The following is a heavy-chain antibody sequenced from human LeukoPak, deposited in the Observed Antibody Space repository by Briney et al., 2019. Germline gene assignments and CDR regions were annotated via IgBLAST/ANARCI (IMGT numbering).Heavy chain of an antibody. V-gene: IGHV3-74*01. D-gene: IGHD3-10*01. CDR2: VNGNGRST. J-gene: IGHJ4*02. CDR3: ARGPQNSYGSGTYYDGVFDN. Sequence: PGGSLRLTCAASGFTFNTYWMHWVRQAPGKGLVWVSRVNGNGRSTNYADSVKGRFTISRDTAKNTLYLQMNSLRVEDTAVYFCARGPQNSYGSGTYYDGVFDNWGQGTPVTVAS. CDR1: GFTFNTYW.